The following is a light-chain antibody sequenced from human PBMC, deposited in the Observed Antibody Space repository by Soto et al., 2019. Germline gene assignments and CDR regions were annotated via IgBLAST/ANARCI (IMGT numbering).Light chain of an antibody. Sequence: DIQMTQSPSSLSASVGDRVTITCRASQGISNYLAWYQQKPGKVPKLLIYAASTLQSGVPSRFSGSGSETDFTLTISSLQPEDVATYCCQKYNSALTFGGGTKVEIK. CDR1: QGISNY. V-gene: IGKV1-27*01. CDR2: AAS. J-gene: IGKJ4*01. CDR3: QKYNSALT.